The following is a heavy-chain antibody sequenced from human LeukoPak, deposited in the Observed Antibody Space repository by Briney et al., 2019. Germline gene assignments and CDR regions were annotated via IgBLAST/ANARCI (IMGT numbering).Heavy chain of an antibody. J-gene: IGHJ3*02. Sequence: KPGGSLRLSCAASGFTFSSYSMNWVRQAPGKGLEWVSSISSSSSYIYYADSVKGRFTISRDNAKNSLYLQMNSPRAEDTAVYYCARAPGYSGSYGAFDIWGQGTMVTVSS. CDR2: ISSSSSYI. CDR3: ARAPGYSGSYGAFDI. CDR1: GFTFSSYS. V-gene: IGHV3-21*01. D-gene: IGHD1-26*01.